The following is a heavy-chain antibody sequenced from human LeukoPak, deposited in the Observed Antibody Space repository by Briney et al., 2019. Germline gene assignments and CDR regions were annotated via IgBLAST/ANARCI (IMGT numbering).Heavy chain of an antibody. D-gene: IGHD6-13*01. Sequence: GGSLRLSCAASGFAVSTKYMSWVRQAPGKGLDRVSLIHSVSGTYYADSVKGRFTISRDNSKNTLYLQMNNLRAEDTAVYYCARGGNSSTWYEFDYWGQGTLVTVSS. CDR1: GFAVSTKY. J-gene: IGHJ4*02. CDR2: IHSVSGT. V-gene: IGHV3-53*01. CDR3: ARGGNSSTWYEFDY.